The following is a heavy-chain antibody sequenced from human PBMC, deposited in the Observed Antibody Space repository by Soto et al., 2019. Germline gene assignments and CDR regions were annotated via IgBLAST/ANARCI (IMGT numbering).Heavy chain of an antibody. CDR3: AKDQYDSSGYPSPFDY. V-gene: IGHV3-23*01. CDR2: ISGSGGST. Sequence: GGSLRLSCAASGFTFSSYAMSWVRQAPGKGLEWVSAISGSGGSTYYADSVKGRFTISRDNSKNTLYLQMNSLRAEDTAVYYCAKDQYDSSGYPSPFDYWGQGTLVTVSS. CDR1: GFTFSSYA. J-gene: IGHJ4*02. D-gene: IGHD3-22*01.